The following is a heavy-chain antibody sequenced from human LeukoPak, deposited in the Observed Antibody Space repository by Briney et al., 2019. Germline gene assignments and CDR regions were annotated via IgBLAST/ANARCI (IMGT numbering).Heavy chain of an antibody. CDR1: GFTFSSYG. D-gene: IGHD5-24*01. CDR3: ARRDGYDFDY. Sequence: PGRSLRLSCAASGFTFSSYGMHWVRQAPGKGLEWVAVIWYDGTNKYYAVSVKGRFTISRDNSKNTLYLQMNSLSAEDTAVYYCARRDGYDFDYWGQGTLVTVSS. CDR2: IWYDGTNK. V-gene: IGHV3-33*01. J-gene: IGHJ4*02.